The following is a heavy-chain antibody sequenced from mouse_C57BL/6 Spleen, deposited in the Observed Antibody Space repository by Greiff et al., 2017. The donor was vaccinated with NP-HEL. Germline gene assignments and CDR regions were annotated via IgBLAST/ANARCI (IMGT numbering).Heavy chain of an antibody. J-gene: IGHJ2*01. CDR3: AREDLYYFDY. V-gene: IGHV1-61*01. CDR2: IYPSDSET. D-gene: IGHD6-1*01. CDR1: GYTFTSYW. Sequence: VQLQQPGAELVRPGSSVKLSCKASGYTFTSYWMDWVKQRPGQGLEWIGNIYPSDSETHYNQKFKDKATLTVDKSSSTAYMQLSSLTSEDSAVYYCAREDLYYFDYWGQGTTLTVSS.